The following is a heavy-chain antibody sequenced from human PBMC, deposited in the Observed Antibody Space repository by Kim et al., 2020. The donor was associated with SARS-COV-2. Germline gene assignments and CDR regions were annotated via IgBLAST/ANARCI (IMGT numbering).Heavy chain of an antibody. J-gene: IGHJ3*02. V-gene: IGHV3-23*01. CDR3: AKGRARSDAFDI. Sequence: YSADSVRGRFTISRDNSKNTLYLQLNSLRAEDTAVYYCAKGRARSDAFDIWGQGTMVTVSS.